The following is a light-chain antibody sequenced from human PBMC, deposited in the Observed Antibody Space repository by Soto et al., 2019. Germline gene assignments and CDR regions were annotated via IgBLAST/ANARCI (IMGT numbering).Light chain of an antibody. V-gene: IGLV2-11*01. J-gene: IGLJ1*01. CDR1: SSDVGGYEY. CDR2: DVS. CDR3: CSYAGSPFYV. Sequence: SVLTQPRSVSGSPGQSVTISCTGTSSDVGGYEYLSWYQQHPGKAPKLMVYDVSKRPSGVPDRFSGPRSGNTASLTISGLQTEDEADYYCCSYAGSPFYVFGIGTKVTVL.